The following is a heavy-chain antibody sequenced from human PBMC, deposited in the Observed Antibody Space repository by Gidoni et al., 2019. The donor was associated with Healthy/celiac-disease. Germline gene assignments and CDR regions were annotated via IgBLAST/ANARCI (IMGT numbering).Heavy chain of an antibody. CDR2: IYHSGST. V-gene: IGHV4-30-2*01. CDR3: ARDTPLKNYYGSGSYYAFDI. Sequence: QLQLQESGSGLVKPSPTMSLTCAVSGGSISSGGYYRSWIRQPPGKGLEWIGYIYHSGSTYYNPSLKSRVTISVDRSKNQFSLKLSSVTAADTAVYYCARDTPLKNYYGSGSYYAFDIWGQGTMVTVSS. D-gene: IGHD3-10*01. J-gene: IGHJ3*02. CDR1: GGSISSGGYY.